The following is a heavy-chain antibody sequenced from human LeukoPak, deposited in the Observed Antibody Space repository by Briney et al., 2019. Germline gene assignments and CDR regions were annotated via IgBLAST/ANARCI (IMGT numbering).Heavy chain of an antibody. Sequence: ASVKVSCKSSGYTFTSYSMHWVRQAPGQRLEWMGWINAGNGNTKYSQKFQGRVTITRETSARTAYMELSSLRSEDTAVYYCARDELVKEGGMDVWGKGTTVTVSS. CDR3: ARDELVKEGGMDV. V-gene: IGHV1-3*01. CDR2: INAGNGNT. J-gene: IGHJ6*04. D-gene: IGHD3-10*01. CDR1: GYTFTSYS.